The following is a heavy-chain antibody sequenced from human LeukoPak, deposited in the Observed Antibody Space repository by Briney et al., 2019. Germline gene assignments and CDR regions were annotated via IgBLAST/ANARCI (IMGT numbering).Heavy chain of an antibody. CDR1: GGTFSSYA. CDR2: IIPIFGTA. J-gene: IGHJ5*02. CDR3: ARAPELGYCSSTSCYSNWFDP. D-gene: IGHD2-2*01. V-gene: IGHV1-69*01. Sequence: ASVKVSCKASGGTFSSYAISWVRQAPGQGLEWMGGIIPIFGTANYAQKFQGRVTITADESTSTAYMELSSLRSEDTAVYYCARAPELGYCSSTSCYSNWFDPWGQGTLVTVSS.